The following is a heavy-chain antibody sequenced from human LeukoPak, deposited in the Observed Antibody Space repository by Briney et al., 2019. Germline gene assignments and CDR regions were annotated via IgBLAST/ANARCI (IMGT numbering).Heavy chain of an antibody. Sequence: SETLSLTCAVYGGSFSGYYWSWIRQHPGKGLEWTGYIYYSGSTYYNPSLKSRVTISVDTSKNQFSLKLSSVTAADTAVYYCARDLPYVGFDYWGQGTLVTVSS. V-gene: IGHV4-31*11. J-gene: IGHJ4*02. D-gene: IGHD1-26*01. CDR1: GGSFSGYY. CDR2: IYYSGST. CDR3: ARDLPYVGFDY.